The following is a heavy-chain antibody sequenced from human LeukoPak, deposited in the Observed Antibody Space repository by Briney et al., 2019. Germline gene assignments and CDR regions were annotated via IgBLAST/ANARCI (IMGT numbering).Heavy chain of an antibody. CDR2: IYTSGST. CDR1: GGSISSSSCY. J-gene: IGHJ4*02. CDR3: ARGAHFYSGGYPFDY. Sequence: PSETLSLTCTVSGGSISSSSCYWGWIRQPPGKGLEWIGSIYTSGSTNYNPSLKSRVTMSVDTSKNQFSLKLSSVTAADTAVYYCARGAHFYSGGYPFDYWGQGTLVTVSS. V-gene: IGHV4-39*07. D-gene: IGHD1-26*01.